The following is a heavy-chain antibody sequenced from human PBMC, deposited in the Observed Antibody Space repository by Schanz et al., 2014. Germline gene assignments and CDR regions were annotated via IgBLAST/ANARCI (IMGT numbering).Heavy chain of an antibody. CDR1: GFTFSSYG. J-gene: IGHJ5*02. CDR2: IRYDGTNK. CDR3: ARDLKFLSGGYFDP. Sequence: VQVVESGGDLVQPGGSLRLSCVASGFTFSSYGMHWVRQAPGKGLEWVAFIRYDGTNKYYADSVKGRFTISRDNSKNPLYLQMNSLRAEDTAVYFCARDLKFLSGGYFDPWGQGIQVTVSP. V-gene: IGHV3-30*02. D-gene: IGHD1-26*01.